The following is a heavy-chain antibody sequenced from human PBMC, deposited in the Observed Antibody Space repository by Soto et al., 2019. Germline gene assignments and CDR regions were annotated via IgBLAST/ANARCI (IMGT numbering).Heavy chain of an antibody. CDR2: ITAPGT. CDR1: GFSFRQYA. Sequence: EVHLLESGGGFVQPGGSLRLSCAASGFSFRQYAMIWVRQAPGKGLEWVSAITAPGTHYADSVKGRFTISGDSSRSTLYLDINNLRVEDTAVYYCAKGMVPDQWGQGTLITVSS. V-gene: IGHV3-23*01. D-gene: IGHD6-13*01. J-gene: IGHJ5*02. CDR3: AKGMVPDQ.